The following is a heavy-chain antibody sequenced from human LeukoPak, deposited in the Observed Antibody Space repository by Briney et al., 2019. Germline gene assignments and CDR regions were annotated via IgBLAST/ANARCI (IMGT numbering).Heavy chain of an antibody. CDR2: IYYSGST. CDR1: GGSISSYY. CDR3: ARDRHVPSFGELSIGSWFDP. Sequence: PSETLSLTCTVSGGSISSYYWSWIRQPPGKGLEWIGYIYYSGSTNYNPSLKSRVTISVDTSKNQFSLKLSSVTAADTAVYYCARDRHVPSFGELSIGSWFDPWGQGTLVTVSS. J-gene: IGHJ5*02. V-gene: IGHV4-59*12. D-gene: IGHD3-16*02.